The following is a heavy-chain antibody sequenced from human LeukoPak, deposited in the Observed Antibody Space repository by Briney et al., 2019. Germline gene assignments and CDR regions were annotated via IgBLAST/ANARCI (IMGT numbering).Heavy chain of an antibody. Sequence: GGSLRLSCAASGFNFRAYWMSWARQAPGKGLEWVASLNQDADREYYVDSVKGRFTISRDNAKNSLYLQMNSLRAEDTAVYYCARDCSGGSCSYGMDVWGQGTTVTVSS. CDR3: ARDCSGGSCSYGMDV. D-gene: IGHD2-15*01. CDR1: GFNFRAYW. CDR2: LNQDADRE. J-gene: IGHJ6*02. V-gene: IGHV3-7*01.